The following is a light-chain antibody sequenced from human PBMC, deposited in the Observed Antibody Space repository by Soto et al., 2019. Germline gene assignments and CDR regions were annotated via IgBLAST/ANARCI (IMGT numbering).Light chain of an antibody. CDR1: QSVRSSY. CDR3: QQYGSSLMYT. CDR2: GAS. Sequence: EIVLTQSPGTLSLSPGERATLSCRASQSVRSSYLAWYQQKPGQAPRLLIYGASSRATGIPDRFSGSGSGTDFTLTISRLEPEDFVVYYCQQYGSSLMYTFGQGTKLEIK. V-gene: IGKV3-20*01. J-gene: IGKJ2*01.